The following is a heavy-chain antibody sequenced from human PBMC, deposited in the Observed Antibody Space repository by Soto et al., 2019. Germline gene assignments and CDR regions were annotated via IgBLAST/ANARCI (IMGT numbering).Heavy chain of an antibody. CDR2: IRAYNGNT. J-gene: IGHJ6*02. CDR3: ARDLPAMDV. V-gene: IGHV1-18*01. CDR1: GYTFTSYG. Sequence: QVQLVQSGAEVKKPGASVQVSCKASGYTFTSYGITWVRQAPGQGLEWMGWIRAYNGNTNYAQKLQGRVTMTTVTSTRTAHMALRSLSFDDTPVYYGARDLPAMDVWCQGTTVTIS.